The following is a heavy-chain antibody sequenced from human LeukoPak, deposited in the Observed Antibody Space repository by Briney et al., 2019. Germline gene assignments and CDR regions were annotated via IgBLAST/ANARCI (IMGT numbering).Heavy chain of an antibody. D-gene: IGHD1-1*01. Sequence: PGGSLRLSCAASGFTLDDYGMSWVRQAPGKGLEWVSGINWNGSSTGYADSVKGRFTISRDNAKNSLYLQMNSLRAEDTAVYYCAKTTAVATPPLYFQNWGQGTLVTVSS. V-gene: IGHV3-20*04. CDR3: AKTTAVATPPLYFQN. CDR1: GFTLDDYG. CDR2: INWNGSST. J-gene: IGHJ1*01.